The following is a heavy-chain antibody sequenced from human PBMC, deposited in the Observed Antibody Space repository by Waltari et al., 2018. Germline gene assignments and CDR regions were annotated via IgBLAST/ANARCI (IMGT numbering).Heavy chain of an antibody. D-gene: IGHD7-27*01. CDR2: IYHSGST. V-gene: IGHV4-38-2*02. J-gene: IGHJ4*02. CDR3: AILGVFSWGSRGFDY. Sequence: QVQLQESGPGLVKPSETLSLTCTVSGYSISSGYYWGWIRQPPGKGLEWIGSIYHSGSTYYNPSLKSRVTISVDTSKNQFSLKLSSVTAADTAVYYCAILGVFSWGSRGFDYWGQGTLVTVSS. CDR1: GYSISSGYY.